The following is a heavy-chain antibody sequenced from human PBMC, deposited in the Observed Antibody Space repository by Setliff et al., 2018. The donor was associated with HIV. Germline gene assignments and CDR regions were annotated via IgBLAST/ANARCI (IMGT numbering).Heavy chain of an antibody. V-gene: IGHV4-61*09. CDR2: IYTGGSP. Sequence: SETLSLTCTVSGGSISSGRYYWSWIRQPAGKGLEWIGHIYTGGSPNYNPSLMSRVTISVDTSKKHFSLNLSSVTAADTAVYYCARGLATSSRSSLVYWGQGILVTVSS. D-gene: IGHD6-6*01. CDR3: ARGLATSSRSSLVY. CDR1: GGSISSGRYY. J-gene: IGHJ4*02.